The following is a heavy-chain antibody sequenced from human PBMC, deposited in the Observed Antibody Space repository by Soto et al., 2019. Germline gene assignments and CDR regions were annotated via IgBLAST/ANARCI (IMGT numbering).Heavy chain of an antibody. V-gene: IGHV3-30*18. J-gene: IGHJ6*03. CDR3: AKDHPDIVVVLAAHYYYYYMDV. Sequence: QVQLVESGGGVVQPGRSLRLSCAASGFTFSSYGMHWVRQAPGKGLEWVAVISYDGSNKYYADSVKGRFTISRDNSKNTLYLNMNILSAEATAVYYCAKDHPDIVVVLAAHYYYYYMDVWGKGTTVTVSS. CDR1: GFTFSSYG. CDR2: ISYDGSNK. D-gene: IGHD2-2*01.